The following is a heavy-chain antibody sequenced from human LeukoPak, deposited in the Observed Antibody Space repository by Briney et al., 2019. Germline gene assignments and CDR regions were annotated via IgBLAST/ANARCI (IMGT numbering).Heavy chain of an antibody. V-gene: IGHV4-34*01. CDR1: GGSFSDYY. CDR3: ARSAIDVYYYDSRADKDAFDM. CDR2: INHSGST. D-gene: IGHD3-22*01. Sequence: SETLSLTCAVYGGSFSDYYWTWIRQPPGKGLEWIGEINHSGSTNYNPSLKSRVTISVDTSKKQFFLRLSSVTAADTAVYYCARSAIDVYYYDSRADKDAFDMWGQGTMVTVSS. J-gene: IGHJ3*02.